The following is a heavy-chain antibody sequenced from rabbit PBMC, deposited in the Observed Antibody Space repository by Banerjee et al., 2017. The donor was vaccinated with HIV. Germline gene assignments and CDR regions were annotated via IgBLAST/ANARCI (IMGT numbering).Heavy chain of an antibody. J-gene: IGHJ4*01. CDR1: GFDFSSNV. D-gene: IGHD4-1*01. CDR3: ARDLAGVIGWNFDL. CDR2: IDAGSNGNT. V-gene: IGHV1S45*01. Sequence: QEQLVESGGGLVQPEGSLTLTCKASGFDFSSNVMCWVRQAPGKRPEWIACIDAGSNGNTYYASWAKGRFTVSKTSSTTVTLQMTSLTAADTATYFCARDLAGVIGWNFDLWGQGTLVTVS.